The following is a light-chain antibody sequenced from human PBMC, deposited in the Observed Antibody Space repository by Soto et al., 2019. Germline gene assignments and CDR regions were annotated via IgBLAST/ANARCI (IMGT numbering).Light chain of an antibody. CDR3: QQYNSFPRT. J-gene: IGKJ5*01. CDR1: QGINNL. V-gene: IGKV1D-16*01. CDR2: TAS. Sequence: DIQMTQSPSSLSASLGDRVTITCRASQGINNLLAWYQQKPGKAPKSLIKTASILQSGVPSRFSDSGSETDFTLTISSLQPEDFATYYCQQYNSFPRTFGQGTRLEI.